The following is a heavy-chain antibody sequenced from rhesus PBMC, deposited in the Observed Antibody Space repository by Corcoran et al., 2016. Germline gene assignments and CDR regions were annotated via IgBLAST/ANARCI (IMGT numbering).Heavy chain of an antibody. D-gene: IGHD2-15*01. Sequence: QVQLQESGPGLVKPSETLSLTCAVSGGSFSSSKVWSWTRPPPGKGLEWVGNIGGSSSTTYYNPSLKSRVTTSKDTSKNQFFLKLSSVTAADTAMYYCARQVGDLLLPEYWGQGVLVTVSS. CDR3: ARQVGDLLLPEY. CDR2: IGGSSSTT. CDR1: GGSFSSSKV. J-gene: IGHJ4*01. V-gene: IGHV4-65*02.